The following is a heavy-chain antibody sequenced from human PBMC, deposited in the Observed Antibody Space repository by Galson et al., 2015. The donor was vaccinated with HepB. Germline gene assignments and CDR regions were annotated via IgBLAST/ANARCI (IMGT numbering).Heavy chain of an antibody. V-gene: IGHV4-34*01. CDR1: GGSFSGYY. CDR2: INHSGST. CDR3: ARGRRGQTTVTTGWFDP. J-gene: IGHJ5*02. D-gene: IGHD4-11*01. Sequence: ETLSLTCAVYGGSFSGYYWSWIRQPPGKGLEWIGEINHSGSTNYNPSLKSRVTISVDTSKNQFSLKLSSVTAADTAVYYCARGRRGQTTVTTGWFDPWGQGTLVTVSS.